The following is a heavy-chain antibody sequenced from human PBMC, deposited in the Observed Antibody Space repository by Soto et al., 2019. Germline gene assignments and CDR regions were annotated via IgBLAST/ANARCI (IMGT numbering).Heavy chain of an antibody. CDR2: IVVGSGNT. Sequence: SVKVSCKASGFTFTISAVQCVLQSLLQRLEWIGWIVVGSGNTNYAQKFQERVTITRDMSTSTAYMELSSLRSEDTAVYYCAAETLTIFGVVSYYGMDVWGQGTTVTVSS. CDR3: AAETLTIFGVVSYYGMDV. J-gene: IGHJ6*02. V-gene: IGHV1-58*01. D-gene: IGHD3-3*01. CDR1: GFTFTISA.